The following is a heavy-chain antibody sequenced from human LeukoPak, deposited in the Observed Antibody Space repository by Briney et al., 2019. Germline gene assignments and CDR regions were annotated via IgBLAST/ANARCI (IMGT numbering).Heavy chain of an antibody. V-gene: IGHV3-9*01. CDR3: AKGGLAYCGGDCYDDPFDY. Sequence: PGRSLGLSCAASGFTFDDYAMHWVRQAPGKGLEWVSGISWNSGSIGYADSVKGRFTISRDNAKNSLYLQMNSLRAEDTALYYCAKGGLAYCGGDCYDDPFDYWGQGTLVTVSS. CDR1: GFTFDDYA. CDR2: ISWNSGSI. D-gene: IGHD2-21*02. J-gene: IGHJ4*02.